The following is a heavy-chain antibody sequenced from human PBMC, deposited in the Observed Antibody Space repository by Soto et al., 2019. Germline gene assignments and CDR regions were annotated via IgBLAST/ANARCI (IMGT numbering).Heavy chain of an antibody. J-gene: IGHJ4*02. CDR2: ISAYNGNT. Sequence: ASVKVSCKASGYTFSSYFISWVRQAPGQGLEWMGWISAYNGNTNYAQNLQGRVTMTTDTSTSTAYMEMRSLRSDDTAVYYCARDLPPVDYWGQGTLVTVSS. V-gene: IGHV1-18*01. CDR3: ARDLPPVDY. CDR1: GYTFSSYF.